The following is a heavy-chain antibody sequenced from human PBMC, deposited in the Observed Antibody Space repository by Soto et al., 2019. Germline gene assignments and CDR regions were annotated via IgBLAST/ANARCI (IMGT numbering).Heavy chain of an antibody. CDR2: IDPSDSYT. CDR3: ARTSMQSRGYSYGHGGMDV. CDR1: GYNFATYW. J-gene: IGHJ6*02. V-gene: IGHV5-10-1*01. Sequence: PGESLKISCQASGYNFATYWIGWVRQMPGKGLEWMGRIDPSDSYTNYSPSFQGHVTISADKSISTAYLQWSSLKASDTAMYYCARTSMQSRGYSYGHGGMDVWGQGTTVTVSS. D-gene: IGHD5-18*01.